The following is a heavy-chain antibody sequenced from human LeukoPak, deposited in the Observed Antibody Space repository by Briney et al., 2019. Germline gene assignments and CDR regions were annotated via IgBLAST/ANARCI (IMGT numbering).Heavy chain of an antibody. J-gene: IGHJ4*02. Sequence: TGGALRLPCAASGFTFSSYSMNWVRQAPGKGLEWVSSISSSSSYIYYADSVKGRFTISRDNAKNSLYLQMNSLRAEDTAVYYCASGLVIPPGYWGQGTLVTVSS. CDR3: ASGLVIPPGY. CDR1: GFTFSSYS. V-gene: IGHV3-21*01. D-gene: IGHD3-22*01. CDR2: ISSSSSYI.